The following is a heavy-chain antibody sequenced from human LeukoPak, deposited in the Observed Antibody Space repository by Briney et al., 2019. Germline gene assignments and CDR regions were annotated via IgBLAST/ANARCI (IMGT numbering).Heavy chain of an antibody. CDR2: IAHRGDT. D-gene: IGHD5-24*01. J-gene: IGHJ4*03. CDR1: LGSFSRYS. CDR3: ARCASINETGYFDF. Sequence: PLETLSLTCAAYLGSFSRYSWSGIRQSPEKGLERIAEIAHRGDTTYTPSAKSRVTILVDTSKKQFSPKMWSLSAADTALYFCARCASINETGYFDFWGRGTLVTVSS. V-gene: IGHV4-34*01.